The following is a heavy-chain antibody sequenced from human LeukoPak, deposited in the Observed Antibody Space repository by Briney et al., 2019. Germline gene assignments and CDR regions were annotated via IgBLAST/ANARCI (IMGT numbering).Heavy chain of an antibody. J-gene: IGHJ6*02. Sequence: SQTLSLTCAISGDSVSSNSAAWNWIRQSPSRGLEWLGRTYYRSKWYNDYAVSVKSRITINPDTSKNQFSLQLNSVTPEDTAVYYCARVANHIYYYYFTMDVWGQGTTVTVSS. CDR2: TYYRSKWYN. CDR3: ARVANHIYYYYFTMDV. D-gene: IGHD2-15*01. CDR1: GDSVSSNSAA. V-gene: IGHV6-1*01.